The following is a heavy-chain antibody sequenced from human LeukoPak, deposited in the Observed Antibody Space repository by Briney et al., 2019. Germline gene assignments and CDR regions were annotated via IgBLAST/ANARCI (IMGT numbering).Heavy chain of an antibody. CDR3: ARAKGIAAAGDMDV. V-gene: IGHV3-7*01. CDR2: IKQDGSEK. CDR1: GFTVSSNY. Sequence: PGGSLRLSCAASGFTVSSNYMSWVRQAPGKGLEWVANIKQDGSEKYYVDSVKGRFTISRDNAKNSLYLQMNSLRAEDTAVYYCARAKGIAAAGDMDVWGKGTTVTVSS. J-gene: IGHJ6*03. D-gene: IGHD6-13*01.